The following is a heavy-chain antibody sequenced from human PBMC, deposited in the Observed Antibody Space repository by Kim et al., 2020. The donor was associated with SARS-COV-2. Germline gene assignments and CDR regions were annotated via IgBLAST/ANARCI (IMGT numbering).Heavy chain of an antibody. Sequence: SETLSLTCTVSGGSISSSSYYWGWIRQPPGKGLEWIGSIYYSGSTYYNPSLKSRVTISVDTSKNQFSLKLSSVTAADTAVYYCARQRGFSSSWYFRWFDPWGQGTLVTVSS. J-gene: IGHJ5*02. D-gene: IGHD6-13*01. CDR2: IYYSGST. CDR1: GGSISSSSYY. CDR3: ARQRGFSSSWYFRWFDP. V-gene: IGHV4-39*01.